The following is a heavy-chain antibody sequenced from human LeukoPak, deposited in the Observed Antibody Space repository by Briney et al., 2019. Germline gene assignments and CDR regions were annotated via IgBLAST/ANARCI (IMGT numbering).Heavy chain of an antibody. J-gene: IGHJ4*02. CDR3: AKVRDSSGWGTLFGY. Sequence: PGGSLRLSCAASGFTFTSYAMSWVRQAPGKGLEWVSAINGGGGTSFYADSVKGRFTISRDNSKNTLYLQMSSLRAEDTAIYYCAKVRDSSGWGTLFGYWSQGALVTVSS. D-gene: IGHD6-19*01. V-gene: IGHV3-23*01. CDR2: INGGGGTS. CDR1: GFTFTSYA.